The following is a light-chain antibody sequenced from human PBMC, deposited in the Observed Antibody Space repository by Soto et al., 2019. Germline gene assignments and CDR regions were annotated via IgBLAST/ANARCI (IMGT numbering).Light chain of an antibody. J-gene: IGLJ3*02. V-gene: IGLV4-60*02. CDR1: SGHSSYI. CDR3: ETWDSNSPRV. Sequence: QPVLTQSSSASASLGSSVKLTCTLSSGHSSYIIAWHQQQPGKAPRYLMKLEGSGSYNKGSGVPDRFSGSSSGADRYLTISNLLFEDEADYYCETWDSNSPRVFGGGTKLTVL. CDR2: LEGSGSY.